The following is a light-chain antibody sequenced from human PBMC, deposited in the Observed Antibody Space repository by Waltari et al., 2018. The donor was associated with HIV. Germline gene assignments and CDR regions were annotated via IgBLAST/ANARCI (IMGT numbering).Light chain of an antibody. V-gene: IGLV2-14*01. CDR2: EVS. J-gene: IGLJ2*01. CDR3: SSYTSRSTLVV. CDR1: SSDVGGYNY. Sequence: QSALTQPASVSGSPGQSITISCTGTSSDVGGYNYVSWYQQHPGQAPKLMIYEVSKRPHGVANRSSRSKSGNTPSLTISGLQAEDEADYYGSSYTSRSTLVVFGGVTKLTVL.